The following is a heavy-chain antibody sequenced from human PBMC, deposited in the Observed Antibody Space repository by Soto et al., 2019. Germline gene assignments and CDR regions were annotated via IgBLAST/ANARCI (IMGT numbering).Heavy chain of an antibody. CDR3: AKEGASIYSPVGFDP. D-gene: IGHD2-21*01. Sequence: PGGSLRLSCAASGFTFSSYGMHWVRQAPGKGLEWVAVISYDGSNKYYADSVKGRFTISRDNSKNTLYLQMNSLRAEDTAVYYCAKEGASIYSPVGFDPWGQGTLVTVSS. V-gene: IGHV3-30*18. CDR2: ISYDGSNK. J-gene: IGHJ5*02. CDR1: GFTFSSYG.